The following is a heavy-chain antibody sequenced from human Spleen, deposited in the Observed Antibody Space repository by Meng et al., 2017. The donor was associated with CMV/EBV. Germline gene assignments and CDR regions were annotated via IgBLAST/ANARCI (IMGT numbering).Heavy chain of an antibody. D-gene: IGHD6-13*01. CDR2: IYYSGST. V-gene: IGHV4-39*07. Sequence: QVQLRESGPGLVKPSQTLSLTCTVSGGSISSSSYYWGWIRQPPGKGLEWIGSIYYSGSTYYNPSLKSRVTISVDTSKNQFSLKLSSVTAADTAVYYCAGRRIAAAGIDYWGQGTLVTVSS. J-gene: IGHJ4*02. CDR3: AGRRIAAAGIDY. CDR1: GGSISSSSYY.